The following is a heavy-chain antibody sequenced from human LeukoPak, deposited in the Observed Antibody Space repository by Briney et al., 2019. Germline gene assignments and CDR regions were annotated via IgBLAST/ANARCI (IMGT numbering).Heavy chain of an antibody. CDR2: IYTSGST. D-gene: IGHD5-18*01. CDR3: ARNSYGYYYFDY. Sequence: PSQTLSLTCTVSGGSISSGSYYWSWIRQPAGKGLEWIGRIYTSGSTNYNPSLKSRVTMSVDTSKNQFSLKLSSVTAADTAVYFCARNSYGYYYFDYWGQGTLVTVSS. V-gene: IGHV4-61*02. CDR1: GGSISSGSYY. J-gene: IGHJ4*02.